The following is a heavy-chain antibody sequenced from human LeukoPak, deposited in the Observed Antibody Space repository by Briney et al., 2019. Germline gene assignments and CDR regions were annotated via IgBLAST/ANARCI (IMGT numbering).Heavy chain of an antibody. Sequence: GGSLRLSCAASGFTFSSYSMNWVRQAPGKGLEWVSSISSSSSYIYYADSVKGRFTISRDNAKNSLYLQMNSLRAEDTAVYYCARDPTPYAFDIWGQGTMVTVSS. CDR2: ISSSSSYI. V-gene: IGHV3-21*01. CDR1: GFTFSSYS. J-gene: IGHJ3*02. CDR3: ARDPTPYAFDI.